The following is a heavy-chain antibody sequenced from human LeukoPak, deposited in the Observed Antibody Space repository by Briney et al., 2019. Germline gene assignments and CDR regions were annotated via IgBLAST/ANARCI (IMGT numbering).Heavy chain of an antibody. CDR3: ARGGSITARPIDY. D-gene: IGHD6-6*01. CDR1: RFTFSSYA. J-gene: IGHJ4*02. Sequence: AGSLTLSCAASRFTFSSYAMQWVRQAPGEGLEYVSAISSNGSSTYYANSVKGRFTISRDNSKNTLFLQRGSLRAEDMAVYYCARGGSITARPIDYWGQGTLVTVSS. V-gene: IGHV3-64*01. CDR2: ISSNGSST.